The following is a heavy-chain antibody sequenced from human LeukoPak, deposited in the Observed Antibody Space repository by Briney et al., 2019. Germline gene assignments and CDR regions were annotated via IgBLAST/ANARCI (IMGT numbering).Heavy chain of an antibody. V-gene: IGHV1-2*02. J-gene: IGHJ4*02. CDR3: VREHRYCSGGSCYSGGDY. CDR1: GYTFTGYY. CDR2: INPNSGGT. D-gene: IGHD2-15*01. Sequence: GASVTVSCKASGYTFTGYYMHWVRQAPGQGLEWMGWINPNSGGTNYAQKFQGRVTMTRDTSISTAYMELSRLRSDDTAVYYCVREHRYCSGGSCYSGGDYWGQGTLVTVSS.